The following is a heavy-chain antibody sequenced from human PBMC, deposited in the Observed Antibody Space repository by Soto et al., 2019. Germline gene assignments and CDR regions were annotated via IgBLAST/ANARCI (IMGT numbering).Heavy chain of an antibody. Sequence: GASVKVSCKASGGTFSSYAISWVRQAPGQGLEWMGGIIPIFGTANYAQKFQGRVTITADESTSPAYMELSSLRSEDTAVYYCARDHGYCSSTSCYTSTVGMDVWGQGTTVTVSS. J-gene: IGHJ6*02. D-gene: IGHD2-2*02. V-gene: IGHV1-69*13. CDR3: ARDHGYCSSTSCYTSTVGMDV. CDR1: GGTFSSYA. CDR2: IIPIFGTA.